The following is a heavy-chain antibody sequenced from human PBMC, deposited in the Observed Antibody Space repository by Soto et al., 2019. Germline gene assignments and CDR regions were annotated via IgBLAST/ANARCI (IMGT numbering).Heavy chain of an antibody. CDR1: GYTLTELS. J-gene: IGHJ5*02. CDR3: ATLRYDSSGYYYVNWFDP. CDR2: FDPEDGET. Sequence: ASVKVSCKVSGYTLTELSMHWVRQAPGKGLEWMGGFDPEDGETIYAQKFQGRVTMTEDTSTDTAYMELSSLRSEDTAVYYCATLRYDSSGYYYVNWFDPWGQGTLVTVSS. D-gene: IGHD3-22*01. V-gene: IGHV1-24*01.